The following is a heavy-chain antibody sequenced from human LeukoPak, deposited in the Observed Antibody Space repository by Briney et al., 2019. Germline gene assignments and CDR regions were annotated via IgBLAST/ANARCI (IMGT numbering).Heavy chain of an antibody. CDR1: GFSFKDYG. V-gene: IGHV3-9*01. D-gene: IGHD1-26*01. Sequence: GGSLRLSCAATGFSFKDYGMHWVRQPPGKGLEWVSAIRNGGGTDYADSVKGRFTISRDNAKNSLYLQLSSLRPEDTALYYCAKHLTATNTYIFFGLDVWGQGTSVTVSS. CDR2: IRNGGGT. J-gene: IGHJ6*02. CDR3: AKHLTATNTYIFFGLDV.